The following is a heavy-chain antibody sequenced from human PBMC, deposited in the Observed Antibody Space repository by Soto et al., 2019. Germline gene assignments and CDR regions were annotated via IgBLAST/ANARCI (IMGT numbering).Heavy chain of an antibody. J-gene: IGHJ4*02. D-gene: IGHD3-22*01. Sequence: GGSVRLSCAVSGGIFSSYGMHWVRQAPGKGLEWVAVTSFDGRNNNYADSVRGRFTISRDNFKNTLYLQMNSLRAEDTAVYYCAKDTYYHDSSGFYVFDYWGQGT. V-gene: IGHV3-30*18. CDR3: AKDTYYHDSSGFYVFDY. CDR2: TSFDGRNN. CDR1: GGIFSSYG.